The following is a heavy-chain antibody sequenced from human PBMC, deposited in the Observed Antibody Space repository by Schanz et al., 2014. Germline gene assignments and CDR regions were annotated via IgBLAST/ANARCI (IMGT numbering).Heavy chain of an antibody. Sequence: QVQLVESGGGVVQPGRSLRLSCAASGFTFSNHGMHWVRQSPGKGLEWVALIWYDGSNEYYADSVQGRFTISRDNSKNTVNLQMNSLRAEDTAVYYCAKEKEEVAADGSFFDYWGQGTLVTVSS. CDR3: AKEKEEVAADGSFFDY. J-gene: IGHJ4*02. CDR1: GFTFSNHG. CDR2: IWYDGSNE. V-gene: IGHV3-33*06. D-gene: IGHD6-13*01.